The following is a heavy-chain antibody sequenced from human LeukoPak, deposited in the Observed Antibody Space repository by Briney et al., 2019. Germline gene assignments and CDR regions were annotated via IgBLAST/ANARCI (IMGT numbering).Heavy chain of an antibody. V-gene: IGHV4-59*11. Sequence: SETLSLTCSVSGASITQHYWNWIRQPPGKGLEYIGYFYYDGSTNYTSSVRSRVTILVDTSKDQLTLNLRSVTAADTAKYYCTRGITGHYRSLGSFAFDIWGQGTMVAVSS. CDR2: FYYDGST. CDR1: GASITQHY. D-gene: IGHD3-10*01. CDR3: TRGITGHYRSLGSFAFDI. J-gene: IGHJ3*02.